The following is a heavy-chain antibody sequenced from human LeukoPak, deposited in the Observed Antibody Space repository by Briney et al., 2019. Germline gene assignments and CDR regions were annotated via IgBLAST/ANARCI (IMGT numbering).Heavy chain of an antibody. CDR3: AREGRAGYNLGY. CDR1: GGSISSYY. V-gene: IGHV4-59*12. Sequence: SETLSLTCTVSGGSISSYYWSWIRQPPGKGLEWIGYIYYSGSTNYNPSLKSRVTISVDKSKNQFSLKLSSVTAADTAVYYCAREGRAGYNLGYWGQGTLVTVSS. J-gene: IGHJ4*02. D-gene: IGHD5-24*01. CDR2: IYYSGST.